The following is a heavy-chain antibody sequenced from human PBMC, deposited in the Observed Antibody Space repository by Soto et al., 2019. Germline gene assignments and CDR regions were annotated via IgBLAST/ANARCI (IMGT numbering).Heavy chain of an antibody. J-gene: IGHJ5*02. D-gene: IGHD4-17*01. Sequence: QVQLVQSGAEVKKPGASVKVSCKASGYTFTSYGISWVRQAPGQGLEWMGWISAYNGNTNYAQKLQGRVTMTTDTATSTAYMELRSMRSDETAVYYCAGLRWGVKWFDPWGQGTLVTVSS. CDR1: GYTFTSYG. CDR2: ISAYNGNT. V-gene: IGHV1-18*01. CDR3: AGLRWGVKWFDP.